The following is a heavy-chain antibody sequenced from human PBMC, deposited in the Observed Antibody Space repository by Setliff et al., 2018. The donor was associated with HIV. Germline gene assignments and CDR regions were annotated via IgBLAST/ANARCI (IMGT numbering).Heavy chain of an antibody. CDR3: ASGRRSYSSSPFDY. CDR1: GGSFSYFA. J-gene: IGHJ4*02. CDR2: IIPATGAI. V-gene: IGHV1-18*01. Sequence: ASVKVSCKAPGGSFSYFAIAWVRQAPGQGLEWIGAIIPATGAINYAQTLQGRVTMTTDTSTSTAYMGLRSLRSDDTAVYYCASGRRSYSSSPFDYWGQGTLVTVSS. D-gene: IGHD6-13*01.